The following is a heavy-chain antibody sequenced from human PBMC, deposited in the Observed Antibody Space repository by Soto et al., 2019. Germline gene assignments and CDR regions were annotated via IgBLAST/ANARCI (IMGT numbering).Heavy chain of an antibody. D-gene: IGHD2-2*01. V-gene: IGHV1-24*01. CDR3: ATVFLGYCSSTSCHKPFDP. CDR1: GYTLTELS. CDR2: FDPEEGET. J-gene: IGHJ5*02. Sequence: ASVKVSCKVSGYTLTELSTHWVRQAPGKGLEWMGGFDPEEGETIYAQKFQGRVTMTEDTSTDTAYMELSSLRSEDTAVYYCATVFLGYCSSTSCHKPFDPWGQGTLVTVSS.